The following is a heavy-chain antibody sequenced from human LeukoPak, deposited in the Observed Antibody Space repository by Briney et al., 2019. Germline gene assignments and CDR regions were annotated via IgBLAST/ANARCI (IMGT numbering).Heavy chain of an antibody. CDR1: GFTFSTYW. CDR2: INEEGSEK. D-gene: IGHD3-22*01. CDR3: AGDFAPEESGVYFDAFDI. J-gene: IGHJ3*02. V-gene: IGHV3-7*01. Sequence: GGSLRLSCAASGFTFSTYWMSWVRQAPGKGLEWVANINEEGSEKNYVDSMKGRISISRDNANNFLYLQMNSQRVEDTAVYYCAGDFAPEESGVYFDAFDIWGHGTMVTVSS.